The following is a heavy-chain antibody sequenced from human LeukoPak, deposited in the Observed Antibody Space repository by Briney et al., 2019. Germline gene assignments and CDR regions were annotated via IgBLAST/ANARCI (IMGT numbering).Heavy chain of an antibody. CDR1: GGSIRTSGNY. V-gene: IGHV4-31*03. J-gene: IGHJ4*02. CDR3: ARLVYGNGWQIDY. CDR2: IYYSGTT. Sequence: SETLSLTCTVSGGSIRTSGNYWSWIRHHPGKGLEWMGCIYYSGTTYDSPSLKSRLTVSVDTSKNQFFLDLTSVTAADTAVYYCARLVYGNGWQIDYWGRGTLVTVSS. D-gene: IGHD2-8*01.